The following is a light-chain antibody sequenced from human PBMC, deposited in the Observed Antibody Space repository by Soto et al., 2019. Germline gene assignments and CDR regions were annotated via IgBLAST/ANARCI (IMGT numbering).Light chain of an antibody. Sequence: EIVMTQSPATLSVSPGESATLSCRASQTIHNNLAWYQQRPGQAPRLLIYGPSIRATGIPARFSGSGSGTEFTLTISSLQSEDSAVYYCQQYNNWPPYTFGQGTRLEIQ. CDR3: QQYNNWPPYT. CDR2: GPS. CDR1: QTIHNN. J-gene: IGKJ2*01. V-gene: IGKV3-15*01.